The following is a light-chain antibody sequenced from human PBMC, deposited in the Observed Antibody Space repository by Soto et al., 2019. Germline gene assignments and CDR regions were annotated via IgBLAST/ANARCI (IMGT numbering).Light chain of an antibody. V-gene: IGKV3-20*01. J-gene: IGKJ4*01. CDR3: QQYGRSVT. CDR1: QSVSSGF. CDR2: GAS. Sequence: EIVLTQSPGTLSLSPGERATLSCRASQSVSSGFLAWYQQKPGQAPRLLIYGASSRATGIPDRFSGSGPGTDFTLTISRLEPEDFAVYYCQQYGRSVTFGGGTKVEIK.